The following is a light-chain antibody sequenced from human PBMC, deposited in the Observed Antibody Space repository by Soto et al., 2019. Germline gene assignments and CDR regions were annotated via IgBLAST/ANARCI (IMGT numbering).Light chain of an antibody. CDR2: WAS. CDR1: RSVLYNSNNKNY. Sequence: DIVMTQSPDSLAVSLGESATINCKSSRSVLYNSNNKNYLAWYQQKPGQPPKLLIYWASTRESGVPDRFSGSGSETDFTLTISSLQAEDVAVYYCQHYYTTPRTFGQGTKLEIK. V-gene: IGKV4-1*01. CDR3: QHYYTTPRT. J-gene: IGKJ2*01.